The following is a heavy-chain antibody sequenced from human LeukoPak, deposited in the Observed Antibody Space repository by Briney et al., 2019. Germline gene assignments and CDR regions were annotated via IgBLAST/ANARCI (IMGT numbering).Heavy chain of an antibody. D-gene: IGHD3-22*01. V-gene: IGHV3-23*01. J-gene: IGHJ4*02. CDR2: ITASGRSGRST. CDR3: AKRATDTSGYVDQ. CDR1: GFTFSSYA. Sequence: PGGSLRLSCAASGFTFSSYAMSWVRQAPGKGLEWVSTITASGRSGRSTYYADSVKGRFTISRDNSKNTLYLQMNSLRAEDRAVYYCAKRATDTSGYVDQWGQGTLVTVSS.